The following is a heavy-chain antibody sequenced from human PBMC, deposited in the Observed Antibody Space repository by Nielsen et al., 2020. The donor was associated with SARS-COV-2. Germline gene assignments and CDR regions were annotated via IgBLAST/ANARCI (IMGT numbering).Heavy chain of an antibody. Sequence: GESLKISCAASGFTFDDYAMHWVRQAPGKGLEWVSLISGDGGSIYYADSVKGRFTISRDNAKNSLYLQMNSLRAEDTAVYYCARTGSYSSSPFDYWGQGTLVTVSS. CDR1: GFTFDDYA. V-gene: IGHV3-43*02. D-gene: IGHD6-13*01. CDR2: ISGDGGSI. J-gene: IGHJ4*02. CDR3: ARTGSYSSSPFDY.